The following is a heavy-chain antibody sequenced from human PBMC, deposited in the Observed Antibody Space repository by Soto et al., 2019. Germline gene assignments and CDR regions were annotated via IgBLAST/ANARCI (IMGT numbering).Heavy chain of an antibody. Sequence: GGSLRLSCAASGFTFSSYAMNWVRQAPGKGLEWVSLISGSGGSTDYADSVKGRFTISRDNSKNMLYLQMNSLRAEDTALYYCAKGSSSSWTFFFYYYMDVWGKGTTVTVSS. V-gene: IGHV3-23*01. J-gene: IGHJ6*03. CDR2: ISGSGGST. CDR1: GFTFSSYA. CDR3: AKGSSSSWTFFFYYYMDV. D-gene: IGHD6-13*01.